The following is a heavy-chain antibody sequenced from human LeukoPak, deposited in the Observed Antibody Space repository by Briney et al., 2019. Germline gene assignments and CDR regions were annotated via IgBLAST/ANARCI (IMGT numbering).Heavy chain of an antibody. D-gene: IGHD1-14*01. J-gene: IGHJ6*02. CDR3: TTVTRYYYYGMDV. CDR1: GFTFSNAW. CDR2: IKSKTDGGTT. Sequence: PGGSLRLSCAASGFTFSNAWMNWGRQAPGEGLEWVGRIKSKTDGGTTDYAAPVKGRFTISRDDSKNTLYLQMNSLKTEDTAVYYCTTVTRYYYYGMDVWGQGTTVTVSS. V-gene: IGHV3-15*07.